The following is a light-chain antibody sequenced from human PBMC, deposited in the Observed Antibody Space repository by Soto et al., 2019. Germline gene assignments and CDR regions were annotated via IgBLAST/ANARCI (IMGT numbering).Light chain of an antibody. CDR1: SSDVGGYNF. Sequence: QSVLTQPASVSGSPGQSITISCTGTSSDVGGYNFVSWYQHHPGKAPKLIISDVSNRPSGVSNRFSGSKSGNTASLTISGLQAEDEADYYCSSYTTSSTQVFGGGTKVPVL. J-gene: IGLJ2*01. V-gene: IGLV2-14*01. CDR2: DVS. CDR3: SSYTTSSTQV.